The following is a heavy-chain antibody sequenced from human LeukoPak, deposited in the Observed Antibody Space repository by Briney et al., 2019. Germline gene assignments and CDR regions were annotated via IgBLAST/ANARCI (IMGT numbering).Heavy chain of an antibody. CDR1: GYTFTSYD. Sequence: ASVKVSCKASGYTFTSYDINWVRQATGQGLEWMGWMNPNSGNTGYAQKFQGRVTMTRNTSISTAYMELSSLRSEDTAVYYCARGRYCSGGSCYEYWFDPWGQGTLVTVSS. CDR3: ARGRYCSGGSCYEYWFDP. CDR2: MNPNSGNT. J-gene: IGHJ5*02. D-gene: IGHD2-15*01. V-gene: IGHV1-8*01.